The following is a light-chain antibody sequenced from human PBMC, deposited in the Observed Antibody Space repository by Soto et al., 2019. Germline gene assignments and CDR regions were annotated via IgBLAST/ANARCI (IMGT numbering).Light chain of an antibody. CDR2: GAS. J-gene: IGKJ5*01. Sequence: SVLTQSPGTLSLSPGERATLSCRAIQSVSSSYLAWYQQKPGQAPRLLIYGASSRATGIPDRFSGSGSGTDFTLTISRLEPEDFAVYYCQQYGSSPGITFGQGTRLEIK. CDR1: QSVSSSY. V-gene: IGKV3-20*01. CDR3: QQYGSSPGIT.